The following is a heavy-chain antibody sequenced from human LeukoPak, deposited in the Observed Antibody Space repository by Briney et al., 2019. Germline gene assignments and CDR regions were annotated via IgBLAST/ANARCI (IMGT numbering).Heavy chain of an antibody. Sequence: ASVKVSCKASGYAFTSYDINWVRQATGQGLEWMGWMNPNSGNTGYAQKFQGRVTMTRNTSISTAYMELSSLRSEDTAVYYCARGAGAGTGNWFDPWGQGTLVTVSS. J-gene: IGHJ5*02. CDR1: GYAFTSYD. CDR2: MNPNSGNT. V-gene: IGHV1-8*01. D-gene: IGHD6-19*01. CDR3: ARGAGAGTGNWFDP.